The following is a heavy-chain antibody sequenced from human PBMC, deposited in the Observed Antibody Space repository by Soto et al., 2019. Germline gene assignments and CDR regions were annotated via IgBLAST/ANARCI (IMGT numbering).Heavy chain of an antibody. D-gene: IGHD4-17*01. CDR1: GFTFSSYW. V-gene: IGHV3-7*01. CDR2: IKRDSSKR. CDR3: ARDYGDSPEYFQH. Sequence: GGSLRLSCAASGFTFSSYWMTWVRQAPGKGLEWVSYIKRDSSKRYYVDSAEGRFTISRDNAKNSLFLQMNSLRAEDTAVYYCARDYGDSPEYFQHWGQGTLVTVSS. J-gene: IGHJ1*01.